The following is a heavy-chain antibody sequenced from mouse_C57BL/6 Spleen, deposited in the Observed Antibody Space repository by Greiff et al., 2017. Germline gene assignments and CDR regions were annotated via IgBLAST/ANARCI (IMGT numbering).Heavy chain of an antibody. CDR1: GFTFSSYT. J-gene: IGHJ4*01. Sequence: EVQVVESGGGLVKPGGSLKLSCAASGFTFSSYTMSWVRQTPEKRLEWVATISGGGGNTYYPDSVKGRFTISRDNAKNTLYLQMSSLRSEDTALYYCARHESTRYYYAMDYWGQGTSVTVSS. CDR3: ARHESTRYYYAMDY. CDR2: ISGGGGNT. V-gene: IGHV5-9*01. D-gene: IGHD5-1*01.